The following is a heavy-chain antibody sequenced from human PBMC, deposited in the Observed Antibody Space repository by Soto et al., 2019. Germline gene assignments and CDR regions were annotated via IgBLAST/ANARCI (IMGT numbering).Heavy chain of an antibody. V-gene: IGHV3-30*04. J-gene: IGHJ4*02. Sequence: PGGSLRLSCAASGFTFSRYAIHWVRQAPGKGLEWVAVISRDGTNKYYVDSVKGRFTISRDNSRNTLYLQMNSLRHEDAAVYYCARSRSGAVADSFDLWGQGTLVTVSS. CDR3: ARSRSGAVADSFDL. D-gene: IGHD3-10*01. CDR2: ISRDGTNK. CDR1: GFTFSRYA.